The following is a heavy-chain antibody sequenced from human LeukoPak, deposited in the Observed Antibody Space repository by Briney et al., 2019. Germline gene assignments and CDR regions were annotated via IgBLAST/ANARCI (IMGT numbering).Heavy chain of an antibody. Sequence: GASVKVSCKASGYPFTAYYIHWVRQAPGQGLEWVGRFNSNSGSANYAQKFQGRVTITADESTSTAYMELSSLRSDDTAVYYCARDSSGYSSGWYPDYWGQGTLVTVSS. CDR2: FNSNSGSA. J-gene: IGHJ4*02. CDR3: ARDSSGYSSGWYPDY. V-gene: IGHV1-2*06. D-gene: IGHD6-19*01. CDR1: GYPFTAYY.